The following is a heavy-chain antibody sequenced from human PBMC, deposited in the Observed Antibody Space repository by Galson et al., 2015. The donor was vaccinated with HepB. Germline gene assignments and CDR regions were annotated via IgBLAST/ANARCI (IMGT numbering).Heavy chain of an antibody. J-gene: IGHJ3*02. V-gene: IGHV1-2*04. D-gene: IGHD3-22*01. Sequence: SVKVSCKASGYTFTDSYIHWVRQAPGQGLEWMGWINPDSGGTNYAQEFQVWVTMTRDTSISTAYMKLNSLRSDDTAVYYCAKGWLGPSDAFDIWGPGTMVTVSS. CDR3: AKGWLGPSDAFDI. CDR2: INPDSGGT. CDR1: GYTFTDSY.